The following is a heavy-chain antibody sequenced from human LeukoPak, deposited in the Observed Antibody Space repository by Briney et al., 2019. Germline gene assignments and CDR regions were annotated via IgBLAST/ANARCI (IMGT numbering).Heavy chain of an antibody. J-gene: IGHJ6*02. CDR2: INHSGST. Sequence: SETLSLTCAVYGVSFSGYYWSWIRQPPGKGLEWIGEINHSGSTNYNPSLKSRVTISVDTSKNQFSLKLSSVTAADTAVYYCARGPGGSGSYYSYYYGMDVWGQGTTVTVSS. CDR1: GVSFSGYY. D-gene: IGHD3-10*01. V-gene: IGHV4-34*01. CDR3: ARGPGGSGSYYSYYYGMDV.